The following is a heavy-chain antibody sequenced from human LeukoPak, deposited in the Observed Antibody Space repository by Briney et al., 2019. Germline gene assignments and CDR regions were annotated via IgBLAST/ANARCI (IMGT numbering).Heavy chain of an antibody. CDR2: ISYDGSNK. J-gene: IGHJ6*02. Sequence: GGSLRLSRAASGFTFSSYAMQWVRQAPGKGLGRVADISYDGSNKYYADSVKGRFTIYRDNSKTTLKLKMNSLRAEDTAVYYCARDFTPEYYYYGMDVGGQGPTVTVSS. CDR1: GFTFSSYA. CDR3: ARDFTPEYYYYGMDV. V-gene: IGHV3-30-3*01.